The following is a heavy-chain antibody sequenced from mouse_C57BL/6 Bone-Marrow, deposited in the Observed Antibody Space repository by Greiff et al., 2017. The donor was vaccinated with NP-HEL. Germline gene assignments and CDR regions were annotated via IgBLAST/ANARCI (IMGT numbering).Heavy chain of an antibody. D-gene: IGHD2-5*01. V-gene: IGHV5-6*01. J-gene: IGHJ2*01. Sequence: EVQLVESGGDLVKPGGSLKLSCAASGFTFSSYGMSWVRQTPDKRLEWVGTISSGGSYTYYPDSVKGRFTISRDNAKNTLYLQMRSLKSEDTAMYYCARHYYSNYFDYWGQGTTLTVSS. CDR3: ARHYYSNYFDY. CDR2: ISSGGSYT. CDR1: GFTFSSYG.